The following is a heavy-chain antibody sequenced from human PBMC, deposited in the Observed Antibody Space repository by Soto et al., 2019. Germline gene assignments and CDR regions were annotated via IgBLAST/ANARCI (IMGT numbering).Heavy chain of an antibody. CDR2: IFNSGTI. V-gene: IGHV4-59*02. D-gene: IGHD3-3*02. J-gene: IGHJ6*02. Sequence: PSETLSLTCSVFGASVNSYYWSWIRQSPGRGLEWIGHIFNSGTIHYNPSLKSRVTISVDSSKNQVSLKMNSVTAADTAIYYCGRDLLATASARWYFYYGLDVWGQGTAVTVSS. CDR3: GRDLLATASARWYFYYGLDV. CDR1: GASVNSYY.